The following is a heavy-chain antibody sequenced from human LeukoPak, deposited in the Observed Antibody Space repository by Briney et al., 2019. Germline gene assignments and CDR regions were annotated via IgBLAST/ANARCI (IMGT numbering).Heavy chain of an antibody. V-gene: IGHV3-21*01. CDR3: ARDPHTYDSSGYYLGTDY. D-gene: IGHD3-22*01. J-gene: IGHJ4*02. Sequence: GASLRLSCVASGFTFSNYAMSWVRQAPGKGLEWVSAITGSGTNRYYADSVKGRFTISRDNAKNSLYLQMNSLRAEDTAVYYCARDPHTYDSSGYYLGTDYWGQGTLVTVSS. CDR1: GFTFSNYA. CDR2: ITGSGTNR.